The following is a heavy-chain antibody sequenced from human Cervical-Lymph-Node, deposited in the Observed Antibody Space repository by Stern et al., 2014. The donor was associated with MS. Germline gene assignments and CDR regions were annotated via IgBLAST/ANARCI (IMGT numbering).Heavy chain of an antibody. Sequence: VQLAESGAEVKKPGASMKVSCKASGYSFSDFYIHWVRQAPGQGLECMGRINPKSGGTKYAQKFRGRVTMTRDTSISTAYMELSRLKSDDTAVYYCTRGDLVIVSVVLGRFDPWGQGTLATVAS. CDR1: GYSFSDFY. V-gene: IGHV1-2*06. J-gene: IGHJ5*02. D-gene: IGHD2/OR15-2a*01. CDR2: INPKSGGT. CDR3: TRGDLVIVSVVLGRFDP.